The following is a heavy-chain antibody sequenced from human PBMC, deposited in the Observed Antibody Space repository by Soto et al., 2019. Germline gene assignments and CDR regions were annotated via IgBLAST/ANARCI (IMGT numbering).Heavy chain of an antibody. CDR1: GFTFSNAW. CDR3: TTDQALDDFWSGELVAFDI. Sequence: GGSLRLSCAASGFTFSNAWMSWVRQAPGKGLEWVGRIKSKTDGGTTDYAAPVKGRFTISRDDSKNTLYLQMNSLKTEDTAVYYCTTDQALDDFWSGELVAFDIWGQGTMVTVSS. J-gene: IGHJ3*02. D-gene: IGHD3-3*01. CDR2: IKSKTDGGTT. V-gene: IGHV3-15*01.